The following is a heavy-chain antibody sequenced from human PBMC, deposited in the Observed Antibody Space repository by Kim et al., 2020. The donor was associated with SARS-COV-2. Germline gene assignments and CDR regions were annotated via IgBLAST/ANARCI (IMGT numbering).Heavy chain of an antibody. Sequence: ASVKVSCKASGYTFTSYAMNWVRQAPGQGLEWMGWINTNTGNPTYAQGFTGRFVFSLDTSVSTAYLQISSLKAEDTAVYYCARVPGRGKWFGEFYYYYGMDVWGQGTTVTVSS. D-gene: IGHD3-10*01. CDR3: ARVPGRGKWFGEFYYYYGMDV. CDR1: GYTFTSYA. V-gene: IGHV7-4-1*02. CDR2: INTNTGNP. J-gene: IGHJ6*02.